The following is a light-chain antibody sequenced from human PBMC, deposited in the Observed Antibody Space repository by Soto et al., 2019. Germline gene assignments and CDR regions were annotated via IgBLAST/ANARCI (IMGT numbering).Light chain of an antibody. CDR2: GNS. J-gene: IGLJ2*01. Sequence: QSVLTQPPSVSGAPGQRVTISCTGSSSNIGAGYDVHWYQQLPGTAPKLLIYGNSNRPSGVPDRFSGSKSGTSASLAITGLQAEDEADYYCQYYDSSLSGPCVVFGGGTKLTVL. CDR1: SSNIGAGYD. CDR3: QYYDSSLSGPCVV. V-gene: IGLV1-40*01.